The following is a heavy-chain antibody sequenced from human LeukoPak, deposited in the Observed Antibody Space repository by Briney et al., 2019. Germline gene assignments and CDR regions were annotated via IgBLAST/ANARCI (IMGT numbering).Heavy chain of an antibody. D-gene: IGHD5-18*01. CDR1: GFTFSSFG. CDR2: ISYDGSET. Sequence: GTSLRLSCSASGFTFSSFGMHWVRQVPGEGLKWVAVISYDGSETYYEDSVKGRFTISRDNSRDTLYLEMNSLRSEDTAVYYCAKGLGYTFIPHGADYWGQGTLLTVSS. J-gene: IGHJ4*02. V-gene: IGHV3-30*18. CDR3: AKGLGYTFIPHGADY.